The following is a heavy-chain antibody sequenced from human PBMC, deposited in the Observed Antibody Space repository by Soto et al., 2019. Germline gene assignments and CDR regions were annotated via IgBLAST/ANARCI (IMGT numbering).Heavy chain of an antibody. CDR3: ARDRSILELSYFDY. D-gene: IGHD3-3*01. CDR2: INPSGGTT. CDR1: GSTLTRSY. V-gene: IGHV1-46*01. Sequence: QVHLMQSGAEVQKPGASVKVSCKASGSTLTRSYMQWLRQAPGQGLEWMGIINPSGGTTSYAQKFQGRVTLTSDRSTSTAYMELSYLRSDDTAGYFCARDRSILELSYFDYCVTGTLVTVSS. J-gene: IGHJ4*02.